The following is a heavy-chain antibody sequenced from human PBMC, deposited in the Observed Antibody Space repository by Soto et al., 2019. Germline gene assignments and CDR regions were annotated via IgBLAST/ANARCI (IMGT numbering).Heavy chain of an antibody. V-gene: IGHV4-31*03. Sequence: QVQLQESGPGLVKPSQTLSLTCTVSGGSISSGGYYWSWIRQHPGKGLEWIGYTYYSGSTYYNPSPKSRVTISVYTSKTRISLRLSSVTAADTAVYYCARTPLDWGQGTLVTVSS. CDR3: ARTPLD. CDR2: TYYSGST. CDR1: GGSISSGGYY. J-gene: IGHJ4*02.